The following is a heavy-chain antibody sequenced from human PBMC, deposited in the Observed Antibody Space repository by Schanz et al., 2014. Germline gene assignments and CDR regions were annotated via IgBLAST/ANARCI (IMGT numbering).Heavy chain of an antibody. Sequence: VQLVQSGGGLVQPGGSLRLSCAASGFTFSTHAMHWVRQAPGKGLEWVALVSSDGNNDYYADSVKGRFTISRDNAKSSLYLQLNSLRAEDTAVYYCARDVHGYGPHLDYWGQGSLVTVSS. CDR3: ARDVHGYGPHLDY. D-gene: IGHD5-12*01. CDR2: VSSDGNND. V-gene: IGHV3-30*03. CDR1: GFTFSTHA. J-gene: IGHJ4*02.